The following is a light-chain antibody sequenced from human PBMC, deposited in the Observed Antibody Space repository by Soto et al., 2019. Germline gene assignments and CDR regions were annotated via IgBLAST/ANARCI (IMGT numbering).Light chain of an antibody. J-gene: IGLJ1*01. V-gene: IGLV2-14*01. Sequence: QSALTQPASVSASPGRSITISCTGTSSDVGGYNYVSWYQQHPGKAPKLMIYEVSNRPSGVSNRFSGSKSGNTASLTISGLQAEDEADYYCSSFTSTNTQVFGTGTKVTVL. CDR1: SSDVGGYNY. CDR2: EVS. CDR3: SSFTSTNTQV.